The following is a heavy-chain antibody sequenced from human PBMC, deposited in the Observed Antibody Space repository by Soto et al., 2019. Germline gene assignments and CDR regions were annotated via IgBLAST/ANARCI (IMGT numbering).Heavy chain of an antibody. V-gene: IGHV4-34*01. CDR2: INHSGST. CDR1: GGSFSGYY. Sequence: QVQLQQWGAGLLKPSETLSLTCAVYGGSFSGYYWSWIRQPPGKGLEWIGEINHSGSTNYNPSLKRRVTISVDTSKNQFSLKLSSVTAADTAVYYCARPLYYDILTGYYHDAFDIWGQGTMVTVSS. CDR3: ARPLYYDILTGYYHDAFDI. J-gene: IGHJ3*02. D-gene: IGHD3-9*01.